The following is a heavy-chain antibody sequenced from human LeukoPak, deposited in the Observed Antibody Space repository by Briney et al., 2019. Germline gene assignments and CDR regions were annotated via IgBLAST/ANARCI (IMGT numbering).Heavy chain of an antibody. J-gene: IGHJ4*02. CDR3: ARDGALGDTIFGVYFDY. CDR1: GGTFSSYA. V-gene: IGHV1-69*13. Sequence: ASVKVSCKASGGTFSSYAISWVRQAPGQGLEWMGGIIPIFGTANYAQKFQGRVTITADESTSTAYMELSSLRSEDTAVYYCARDGALGDTIFGVYFDYWGQGTLVTVSS. D-gene: IGHD3-3*01. CDR2: IIPIFGTA.